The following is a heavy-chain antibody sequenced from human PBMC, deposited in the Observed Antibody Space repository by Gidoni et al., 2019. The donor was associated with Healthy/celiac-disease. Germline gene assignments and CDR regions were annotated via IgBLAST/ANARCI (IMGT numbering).Heavy chain of an antibody. CDR2: IYTSGRP. V-gene: IGHV4-61*02. D-gene: IGHD3-16*01. CDR1: GGSISSGRYY. Sequence: QVQLQESGPGLVKPSQTLSLTCPVSGGSISSGRYYWSWIRQPAGKGLEWIGRIYTSGRPNYNPSLKSRVTITVGTSKNQFSLKLSSVTAADTAVYYCARQEMITFGGGNAGWFDPWGQGTLVTVSS. J-gene: IGHJ5*02. CDR3: ARQEMITFGGGNAGWFDP.